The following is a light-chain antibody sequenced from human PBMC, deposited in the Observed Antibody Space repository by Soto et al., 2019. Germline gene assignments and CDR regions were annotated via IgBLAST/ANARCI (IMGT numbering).Light chain of an antibody. V-gene: IGLV2-8*01. CDR2: EVS. Sequence: QSALTQPPSASGSPGQSVTISCTGTSSDVGGYNYVSWYQQHPGKAPKLMIYEVSKRPSGVPDRFSGSKSGNTASLTVSGLHAEDYADYYCSSYAGSNNFVFGGGTKLTVL. J-gene: IGLJ2*01. CDR1: SSDVGGYNY. CDR3: SSYAGSNNFV.